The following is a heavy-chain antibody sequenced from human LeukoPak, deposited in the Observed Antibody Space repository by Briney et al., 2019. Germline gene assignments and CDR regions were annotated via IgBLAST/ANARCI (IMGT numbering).Heavy chain of an antibody. Sequence: ASVKVSCKASGGTFSSYAISWVRQAPGQGLEWMGGIIHIFGTANYAQKFQGRVTITADESTSTAYMELSSLRSEDTAVYYCARVPDIVVVPAAMQMRWFDPWGQGTLVTVFS. CDR1: GGTFSSYA. V-gene: IGHV1-69*13. CDR3: ARVPDIVVVPAAMQMRWFDP. CDR2: IIHIFGTA. D-gene: IGHD2-2*01. J-gene: IGHJ5*02.